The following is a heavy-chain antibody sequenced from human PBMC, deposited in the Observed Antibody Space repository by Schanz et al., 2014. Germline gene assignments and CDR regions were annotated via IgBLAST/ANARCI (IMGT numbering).Heavy chain of an antibody. CDR2: IYSRGSS. V-gene: IGHV4-61*02. D-gene: IGHD1-1*01. J-gene: IGHJ2*01. CDR3: ARDTTWRLDL. Sequence: QVQLQESGPGLVKPSQTLSLTCTVSGGSISSATYYWSWVRQPAGKGLEWIGRIYSRGSSTYNPSLKTRVPIPIDTSNTHFSLKLNSVTAADTAVYYCARDTTWRLDLWGRGTLVTVSS. CDR1: GGSISSATYY.